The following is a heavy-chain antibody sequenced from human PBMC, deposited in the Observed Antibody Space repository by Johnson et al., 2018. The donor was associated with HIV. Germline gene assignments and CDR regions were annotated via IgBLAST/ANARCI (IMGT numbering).Heavy chain of an antibody. V-gene: IGHV3-30-3*01. CDR2: ISYDGSNK. CDR1: GFTFSSYA. Sequence: QVQLVESGGGVVQPGRSLRLSCAASGFTFSSYAMHWVRQAPGKGLEWVAVISYDGSNKYYADSVKGRFTISRDNSKNTLYLQMNSLRAEATAVYYCASAWGELDDAFDIWGQGTMVTVSS. CDR3: ASAWGELDDAFDI. J-gene: IGHJ3*02. D-gene: IGHD1-26*01.